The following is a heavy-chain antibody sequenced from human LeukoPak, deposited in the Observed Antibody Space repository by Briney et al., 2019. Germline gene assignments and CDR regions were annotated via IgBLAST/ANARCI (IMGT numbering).Heavy chain of an antibody. CDR1: GGSITSDY. J-gene: IGHJ3*02. CDR2: IYYSGST. V-gene: IGHV4-59*01. Sequence: PSETLSLTSTVSGGSITSDYWSWIRQPPGKGLEWVGYIYYSGSTNYNPSLKSRVTISVDTSKNQFSLKLSSVTAADTAVYYCARVKDDSSGYSHDAFDIWGQGTMVTVSS. CDR3: ARVKDDSSGYSHDAFDI. D-gene: IGHD3-22*01.